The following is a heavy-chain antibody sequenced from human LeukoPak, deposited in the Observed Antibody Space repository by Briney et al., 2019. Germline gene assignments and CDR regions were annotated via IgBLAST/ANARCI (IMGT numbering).Heavy chain of an antibody. CDR2: IYYSGST. CDR3: TRVPIGYSYGYDH. D-gene: IGHD5-18*01. CDR1: GGSVNSDNYY. J-gene: IGHJ4*02. V-gene: IGHV4-61*01. Sequence: KPSETLSLTCTVSGGSVNSDNYYWSWIRQPPGKGLEWIGYIYYSGSTNYNPSLKSRVTISVDTSKNKFSLKLSSVTAADTAVYYCTRVPIGYSYGYDHWGQGTLVTVSS.